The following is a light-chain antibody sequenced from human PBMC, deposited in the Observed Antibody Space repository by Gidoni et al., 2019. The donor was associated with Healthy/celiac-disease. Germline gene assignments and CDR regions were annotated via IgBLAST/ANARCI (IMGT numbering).Light chain of an antibody. V-gene: IGLV2-14*04. CDR2: DVS. CDR1: YGDVGGYNY. Sequence: GIYGDVGGYNYVSWYQQHPGKAPKLMIYDVSNRPSGVSNCYPSKSGNTASLTISGLQAEDEADYYCSSYTSSSTLVFGTGTKVTVL. CDR3: SSYTSSSTLV. J-gene: IGLJ1*01.